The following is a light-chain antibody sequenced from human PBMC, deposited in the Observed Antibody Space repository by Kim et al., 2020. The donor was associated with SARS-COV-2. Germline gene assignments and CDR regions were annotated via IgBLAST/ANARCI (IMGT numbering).Light chain of an antibody. CDR2: QDD. J-gene: IGLJ1*01. V-gene: IGLV3-1*01. CDR1: ELGDKY. CDR3: QAWDSSTVV. Sequence: SPGQTASITCSGDELGDKYTCWYRQKPGQSPVLVIYQDDKRPSGIPERFSGSNSGNAATLTIGGTQAMDEADYYCQAWDSSTVVFGTGTKVTIL.